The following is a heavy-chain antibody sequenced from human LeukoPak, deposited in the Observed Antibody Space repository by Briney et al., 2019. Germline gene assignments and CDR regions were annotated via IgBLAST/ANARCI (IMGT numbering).Heavy chain of an antibody. V-gene: IGHV3-23*01. J-gene: IGHJ4*02. CDR2: ISGSGGST. CDR1: GFTFSSYV. CDR3: AKLGLHPKVYFDY. D-gene: IGHD4-11*01. Sequence: GGSLRLSCAASGFTFSSYVMSWVRQAPGKGLEWVSAISGSGGSTYYADSVKGRFTISRDNSKNTLYLQMNSLRAEDTAVYYCAKLGLHPKVYFDYWGQGTLVTVSS.